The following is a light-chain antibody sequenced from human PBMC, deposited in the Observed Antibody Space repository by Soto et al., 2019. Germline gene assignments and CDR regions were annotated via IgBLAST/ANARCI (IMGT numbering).Light chain of an antibody. J-gene: IGLJ3*02. CDR1: SSNIGAGYD. V-gene: IGLV1-40*01. CDR3: QSYDISLTAWV. Sequence: QSVLTQPPSVSGAPGQRVTISCIGSSSNIGAGYDAQWYQQLPGTAPKPLIYGNSNWPSGVPDRFSGSKSGTSASLAITGLQAEDEADYYCQSYDISLTAWVFGGGTKLTVL. CDR2: GNS.